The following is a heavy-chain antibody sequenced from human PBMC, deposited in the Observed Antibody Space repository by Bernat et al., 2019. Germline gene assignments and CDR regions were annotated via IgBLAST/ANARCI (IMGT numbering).Heavy chain of an antibody. CDR1: GFTFSSYS. CDR3: ARYVDTAMVYGY. Sequence: EVQLVESGGGLVQPGGSLRLSCAASGFTFSSYSMNWVRQAPGKGLEWVSYISSSSTIYYADSVKGRFTISRDNAKNSLYLQMNSLRDEDTAVYYCARYVDTAMVYGYWGQGTLVTVSS. CDR2: ISSSSTI. V-gene: IGHV3-48*02. J-gene: IGHJ4*02. D-gene: IGHD5-18*01.